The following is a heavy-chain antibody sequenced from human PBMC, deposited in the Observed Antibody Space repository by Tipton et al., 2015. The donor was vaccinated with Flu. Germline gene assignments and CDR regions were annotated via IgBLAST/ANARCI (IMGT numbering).Heavy chain of an antibody. Sequence: SLRLSCAASGFPVSNNYMTWVRQAPGKGLEWVSIIYSDGSTYYADSVKGRFIISRDSSKNTVFLQTDSLRVEDTAVYYCARHTGDSVRGVIDYWGQGTLVTVSS. D-gene: IGHD3-10*02. V-gene: IGHV3-53*01. CDR2: IYSDGST. CDR3: ARHTGDSVRGVIDY. J-gene: IGHJ4*02. CDR1: GFPVSNNY.